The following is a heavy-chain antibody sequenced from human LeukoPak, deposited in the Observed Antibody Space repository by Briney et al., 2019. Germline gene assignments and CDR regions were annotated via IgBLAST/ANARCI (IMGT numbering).Heavy chain of an antibody. D-gene: IGHD1-14*01. J-gene: IGHJ5*02. V-gene: IGHV1-69*05. Sequence: SVKVSCKASGGTFSSYAISWVRQAPGQGLEWMGGIIPIFGTANYAQKFQGRVTITTDESTSTAYMELSSLRSEDTAVYYRARGLTTRPHAKNWFDPWGQGTLVTVSS. CDR2: IIPIFGTA. CDR1: GGTFSSYA. CDR3: ARGLTTRPHAKNWFDP.